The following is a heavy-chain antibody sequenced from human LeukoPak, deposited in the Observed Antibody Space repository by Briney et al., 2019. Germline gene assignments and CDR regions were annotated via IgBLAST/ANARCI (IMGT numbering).Heavy chain of an antibody. CDR3: ARGGLGPYYYYYYYMDV. CDR1: GGSFSGYY. Sequence: PSETLSLTCAVYGGSFSGYYWSWIRQPPGKGLEWIGEINHSGSTNYKPSLTSRVTISVDTSKNQFSLKLSSVTAADTAVYYWARGGLGPYYYYYYYMDVWGKGTTVTVSS. CDR2: INHSGST. V-gene: IGHV4-34*01. D-gene: IGHD3/OR15-3a*01. J-gene: IGHJ6*03.